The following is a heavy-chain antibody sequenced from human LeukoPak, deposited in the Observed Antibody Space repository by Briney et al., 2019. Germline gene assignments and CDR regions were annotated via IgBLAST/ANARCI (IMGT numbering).Heavy chain of an antibody. V-gene: IGHV4-34*01. D-gene: IGHD3-3*01. CDR1: GGSINTNY. Sequence: PSETLSLTCTVSGGSINTNYWTWIRQPPGKGLEWIGEINHSGSTNYNPSLKSRVTISVDTSKNQFSLKLSSVTAADTAVYYCARGDYDFWSGYYTSSHQYYFDYWGQGTLVTVSS. J-gene: IGHJ4*02. CDR2: INHSGST. CDR3: ARGDYDFWSGYYTSSHQYYFDY.